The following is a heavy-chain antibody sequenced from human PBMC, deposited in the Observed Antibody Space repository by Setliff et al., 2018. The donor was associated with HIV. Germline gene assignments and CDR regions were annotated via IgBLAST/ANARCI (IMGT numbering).Heavy chain of an antibody. Sequence: SLKISCEGSGFNFNNYAMHWVRQPPGKGLEWVSGITWKGGILGYAASAKGRFIISRDNARSSLHLQMNNLATEDTALYFCVKGGTLAGQFYYYMDVWGKGTTVTV. V-gene: IGHV3-9*01. CDR3: VKGGTLAGQFYYYMDV. J-gene: IGHJ6*03. CDR2: ITWKGGIL. D-gene: IGHD6-19*01. CDR1: GFNFNNYA.